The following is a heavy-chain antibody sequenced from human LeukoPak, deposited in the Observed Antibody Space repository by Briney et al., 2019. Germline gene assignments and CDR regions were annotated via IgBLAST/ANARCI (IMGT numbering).Heavy chain of an antibody. CDR2: ISSSGSTI. CDR3: ARDRSTVVTSYYFDY. J-gene: IGHJ4*02. D-gene: IGHD4-23*01. Sequence: PGGSLRLSCAASGFTFSSYEMNWVRQAPGKGLEWVSYISSSGSTIYYAGSVEGRFTISRDNAKNSLYLQMNSLRAEDTAVYYCARDRSTVVTSYYFDYWGQGTLVTVSS. V-gene: IGHV3-48*03. CDR1: GFTFSSYE.